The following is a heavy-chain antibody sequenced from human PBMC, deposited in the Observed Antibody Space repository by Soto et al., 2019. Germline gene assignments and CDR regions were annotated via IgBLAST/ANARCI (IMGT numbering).Heavy chain of an antibody. V-gene: IGHV3-30-3*01. Sequence: QVQLVESGGGVVQPGRSLRLSCAASGFTFSSYAMHWVRQAPGKGLEWVAVISYDGSNKYYADSVKGRFTISRDNSKNTLYLQMNSLRAEDTAVYYCARGRRWLSGYGMDVWGQGTTVTVSS. D-gene: IGHD3-22*01. CDR3: ARGRRWLSGYGMDV. CDR2: ISYDGSNK. J-gene: IGHJ6*02. CDR1: GFTFSSYA.